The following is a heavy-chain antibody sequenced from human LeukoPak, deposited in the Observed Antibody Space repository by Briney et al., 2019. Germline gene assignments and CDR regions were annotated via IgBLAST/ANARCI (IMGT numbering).Heavy chain of an antibody. CDR3: ARGPVVRGYTYGIDY. J-gene: IGHJ4*02. CDR1: GVSISSYY. V-gene: IGHV4-59*01. Sequence: SETLSLTCTVSGVSISSYYWSWIRQPPGKGLEWLGYVYYSGSTNYNPSLMSRVTISIDTSKSQFSLKLSSVTAADTAVYYCARGPVVRGYTYGIDYWGQGTLVTVSS. CDR2: VYYSGST. D-gene: IGHD5-18*01.